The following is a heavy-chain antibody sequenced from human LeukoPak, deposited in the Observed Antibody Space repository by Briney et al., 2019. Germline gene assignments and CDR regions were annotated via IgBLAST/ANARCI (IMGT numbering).Heavy chain of an antibody. CDR1: GSTFNGHW. D-gene: IGHD4-23*01. CDR3: AREWYDYGGDSEGY. V-gene: IGHV3-7*01. Sequence: GGSLRLSCVGSGSTFNGHWLTWVRQAPGRGLEWVASIREDGRQAYYMDSVKGRFTISRDNSKKSLYLQMNSLRIEDTAVYYCAREWYDYGGDSEGYWGQGTLVSVSS. CDR2: IREDGRQA. J-gene: IGHJ4*02.